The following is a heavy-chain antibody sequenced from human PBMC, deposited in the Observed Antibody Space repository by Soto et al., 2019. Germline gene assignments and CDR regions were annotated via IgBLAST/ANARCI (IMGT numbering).Heavy chain of an antibody. Sequence: GASVKVSCKASGGTFNNYPITWVRQAPGEGLEWMGGSIPISGTANYAQNFQGRVTISVDESTSTAYMELSSLRSEDTAVYYCARGRGYSGDDHYYYFEMDGWGQGTTVTVSS. D-gene: IGHD5-12*01. J-gene: IGHJ6*02. CDR1: GGTFNNYP. V-gene: IGHV1-69*13. CDR3: ARGRGYSGDDHYYYFEMDG. CDR2: SIPISGTA.